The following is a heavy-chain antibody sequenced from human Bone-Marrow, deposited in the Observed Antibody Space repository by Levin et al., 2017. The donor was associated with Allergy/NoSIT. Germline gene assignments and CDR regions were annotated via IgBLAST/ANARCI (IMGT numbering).Heavy chain of an antibody. CDR3: AKSLWFGAYFDY. CDR2: IYHSGST. Sequence: LRLSCAVSGGSISSGGYSWSWIRQPPGKGLEWIGYIYHSGSTYYNPSLKSRVTISMDRSKNHFSLNLTSVTAADTAVYFCAKSLWFGAYFDYWGQGTLVIVSS. V-gene: IGHV4-30-2*01. CDR1: GGSISSGGYS. J-gene: IGHJ4*02. D-gene: IGHD3-10*01.